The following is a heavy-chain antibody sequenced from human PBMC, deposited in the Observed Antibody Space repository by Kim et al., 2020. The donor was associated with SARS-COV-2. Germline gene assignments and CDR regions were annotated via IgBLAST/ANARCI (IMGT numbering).Heavy chain of an antibody. V-gene: IGHV3-74*01. D-gene: IGHD1-26*01. CDR3: VKVGAVVGNDY. J-gene: IGHJ4*02. Sequence: GGSLRLSCAASGFTFGGYWMPWVRQVPGKGLVWVSRINTDGSTTNYADSVKGRFTISRDNAKNTVYLQMDSLRAEDTAVYYCVKVGAVVGNDYWGQGTLVTVSS. CDR2: INTDGSTT. CDR1: GFTFGGYW.